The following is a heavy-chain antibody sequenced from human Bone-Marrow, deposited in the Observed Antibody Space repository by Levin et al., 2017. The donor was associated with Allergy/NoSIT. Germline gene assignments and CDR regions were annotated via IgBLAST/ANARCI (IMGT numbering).Heavy chain of an antibody. J-gene: IGHJ6*03. V-gene: IGHV3-23*01. CDR2: ISGSGGST. Sequence: GGSLRLSCAASGFTFTRYAMTWVRQSPGKGLEWLSVISGSGGSTYYADSVKGRFTISKDNSKNTVYLQMNSLRAEDTAIYYCAKDGAGRDYFFYYMDVWGQGTTVTVSS. CDR1: GFTFTRYA. CDR3: AKDGAGRDYFFYYMDV.